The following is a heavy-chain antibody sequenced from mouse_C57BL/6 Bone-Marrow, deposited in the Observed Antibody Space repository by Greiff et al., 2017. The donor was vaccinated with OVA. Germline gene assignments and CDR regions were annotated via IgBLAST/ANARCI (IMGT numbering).Heavy chain of an antibody. CDR1: GYTFTSYW. CDR3: ARGGTGYFDY. V-gene: IGHV1-59*01. CDR2: IDPSDSYT. Sequence: VQLQQPGAELVRPGTSVKLSCTASGYTFTSYWMHWVKQRPGQGLEWIGVIDPSDSYTNYNHKFKGKATLTVDTSPSTAYMQLSSLTSEDSAVYYCARGGTGYFDYWGQGTTLTVSS. J-gene: IGHJ2*01. D-gene: IGHD4-1*01.